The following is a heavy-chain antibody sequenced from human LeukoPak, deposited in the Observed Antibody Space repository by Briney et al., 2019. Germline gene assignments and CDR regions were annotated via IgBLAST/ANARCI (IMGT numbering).Heavy chain of an antibody. V-gene: IGHV3-23*01. D-gene: IGHD5/OR15-5a*01. CDR3: AKHTGGILRRLDY. CDR2: IFIHGDET. Sequence: PGGSLRLSCAASGFTFSSYAMSWVRQAPGKGLEWVSGIFIHGDETYHAESVKGRFTTSRDNSKSTLYLQMNSLRADDTAVYYCAKHTGGILRRLDYWGQGTLVTVSS. J-gene: IGHJ4*02. CDR1: GFTFSSYA.